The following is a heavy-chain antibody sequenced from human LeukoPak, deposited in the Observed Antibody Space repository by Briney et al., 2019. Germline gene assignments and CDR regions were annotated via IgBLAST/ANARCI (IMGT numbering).Heavy chain of an antibody. CDR2: ISSSANTR. Sequence: GALRLSCAASGFTFSDYYMSWIRQAPGKGLEWVSHISSSANTRYYADSVKGRFTISRDSTKNSLYLQMNSLRAEDTAVYYCARDSTAGYDSSGYGRFDSWGQGTLVTVSS. J-gene: IGHJ4*02. CDR1: GFTFSDYY. CDR3: ARDSTAGYDSSGYGRFDS. D-gene: IGHD3-22*01. V-gene: IGHV3-11*01.